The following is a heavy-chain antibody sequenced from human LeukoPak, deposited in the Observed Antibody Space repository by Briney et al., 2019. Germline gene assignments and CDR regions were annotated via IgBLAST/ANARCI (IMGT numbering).Heavy chain of an antibody. CDR1: GTSMRGYY. CDR2: IYYSGST. J-gene: IGHJ4*02. V-gene: IGHV4-59*01. CDR3: ARVRDGDYGDYFDY. D-gene: IGHD4-17*01. Sequence: SETLSLTCTVSGTSMRGYYWSWIRQSPGKGLEWIGYIYYSGSTNYNLSLKSRVTISVDTSKNQFSLKMYSVTAAETAMYYCARVRDGDYGDYFDYWGRGTLVTVSS.